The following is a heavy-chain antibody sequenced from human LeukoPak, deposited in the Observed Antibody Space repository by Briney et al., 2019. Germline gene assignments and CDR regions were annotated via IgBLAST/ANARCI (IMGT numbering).Heavy chain of an antibody. CDR2: IWYDGSDK. CDR1: GFTFSSYA. V-gene: IGHV3-33*01. Sequence: GRSLRLSCAASGFTFSSYAMHWVRQPPGKGLEWVAVIWYDGSDKYYADSVKGRFTLSRDNSKNTLYLQMNSLRAEDTAVYYCARVAGSGSYYSATLDYWGQGTLVTVSS. J-gene: IGHJ4*02. CDR3: ARVAGSGSYYSATLDY. D-gene: IGHD3-10*01.